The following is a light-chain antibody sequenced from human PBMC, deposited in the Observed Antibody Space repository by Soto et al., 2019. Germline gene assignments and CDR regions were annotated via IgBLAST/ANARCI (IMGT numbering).Light chain of an antibody. CDR2: DAS. J-gene: IGKJ4*01. Sequence: DIQMTQSPSTLSASLGDRVTITCRARQSISNWLAWYQQKPGKAPKLLIYDASTLASGVPSRFSGSGYGTEFTLTIGRLQPDDFATYYCQQDNHFFGGGTRVEIK. CDR1: QSISNW. CDR3: QQDNHF. V-gene: IGKV1-5*01.